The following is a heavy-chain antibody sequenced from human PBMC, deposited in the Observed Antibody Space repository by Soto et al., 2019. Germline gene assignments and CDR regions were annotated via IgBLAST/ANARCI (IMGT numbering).Heavy chain of an antibody. V-gene: IGHV4-59*01. J-gene: IGHJ4*02. CDR3: ARSTDSSGWRFDS. CDR1: GASISVYS. D-gene: IGHD6-19*01. CDR2: IYYSGST. Sequence: PSEILSLTCTVSGASISVYSWSWIRQPPGKGLEWIGYIYYSGSTNYNPSLKSRVAISVDTSKNQFSLNLSSVTAADTAVYYCARSTDSSGWRFDSWGQGTQVTVS.